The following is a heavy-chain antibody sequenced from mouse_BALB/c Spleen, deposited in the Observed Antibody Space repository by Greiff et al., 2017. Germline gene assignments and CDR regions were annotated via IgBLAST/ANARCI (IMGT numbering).Heavy chain of an antibody. CDR1: GFSLTSYG. V-gene: IGHV2-9*02. D-gene: IGHD1-2*01. CDR2: IWAGGST. Sequence: VKLMESGPGLVAPSQSLSITCTVSGFSLTSYGVHWVRQPPGKGLEWLGVIWAGGSTNYNSALMSRLSISKDNSKSQVFLKMNSLQTDDTAMYYCARETTATAWFAYWGQGTLVTVSA. J-gene: IGHJ3*01. CDR3: ARETTATAWFAY.